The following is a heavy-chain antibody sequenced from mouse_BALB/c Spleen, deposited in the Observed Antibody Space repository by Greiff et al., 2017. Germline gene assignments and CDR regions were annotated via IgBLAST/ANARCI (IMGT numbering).Heavy chain of an antibody. CDR1: GISITTGNYR. Sequence: EVKVEESVPGLVKPSQTVSLTCTVTGISITTGNYRWSWIRQFPGNKLEWIGYIYYSGTITYNPSLTSRTTITRDTSKNQFFLEMNSLTAEDTATYYCARDGGNYDYFDYWGQGTTLTVSS. D-gene: IGHD1-1*02. CDR2: IYYSGTI. J-gene: IGHJ2*01. CDR3: ARDGGNYDYFDY. V-gene: IGHV3-5*02.